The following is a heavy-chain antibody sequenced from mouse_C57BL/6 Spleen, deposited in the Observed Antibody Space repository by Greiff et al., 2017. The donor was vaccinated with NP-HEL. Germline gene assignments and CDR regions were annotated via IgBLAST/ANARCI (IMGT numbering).Heavy chain of an antibody. CDR2: INPSSGYT. J-gene: IGHJ3*01. CDR1: GYTFASYW. CDR3: ATYYYGSSYGAWFAD. V-gene: IGHV1-7*01. D-gene: IGHD1-1*01. Sequence: QVQLQQSGAELAKPGASVKLSCKASGYTFASYWMHWVKQRPGQGLEWIGYINPSSGYTKYNQKFKDKATLTADKSSSTAYMQLSSLTYEDSAVYYCATYYYGSSYGAWFADWGQGTLVTVSA.